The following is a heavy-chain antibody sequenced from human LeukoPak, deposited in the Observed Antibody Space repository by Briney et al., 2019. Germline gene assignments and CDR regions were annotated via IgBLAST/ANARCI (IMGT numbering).Heavy chain of an antibody. D-gene: IGHD2-15*01. CDR2: IYYSGST. V-gene: IGHV4-39*07. J-gene: IGHJ6*03. Sequence: SETLSLTCTVSGGSISSSSYYWGWIRQPPGKGLEWIGSIYYSGSTYYNPSLKSRVTISVDTSKNQFSLKLSSVTAADTAVYYCAREEEVVAARGPYYYYYMDVWGKGTTVTVSS. CDR1: GGSISSSSYY. CDR3: AREEEVVAARGPYYYYYMDV.